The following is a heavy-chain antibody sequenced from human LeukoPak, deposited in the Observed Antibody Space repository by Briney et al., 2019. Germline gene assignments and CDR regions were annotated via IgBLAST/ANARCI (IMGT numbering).Heavy chain of an antibody. CDR1: GFTFSSYP. J-gene: IGHJ4*02. D-gene: IGHD4-23*01. Sequence: GGSLRLSCAASGFTFSSYPMHCVRQAPGKGLEYVSAISSSGGSTYYADSVKGRFTISRDNSKNTLYLQMGSLRAEDMAVYYSARGQDYGGNSKSFDYWGQGTLVTVSS. CDR2: ISSSGGST. CDR3: ARGQDYGGNSKSFDY. V-gene: IGHV3-64*02.